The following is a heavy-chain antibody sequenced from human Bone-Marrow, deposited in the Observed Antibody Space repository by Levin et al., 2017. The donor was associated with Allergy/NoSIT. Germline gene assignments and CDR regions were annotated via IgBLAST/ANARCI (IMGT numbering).Heavy chain of an antibody. CDR3: ARDMNKAQYNCGMDV. Sequence: GGSLRLSCAASGFTLSDYYMSWIRQAPGKGLEWVSYISSRGTTMYLADSVKGRFTISRDNAKNSLSLQMNSLRADDTAVYYCARDMNKAQYNCGMDVWGQGTTVTVSS. J-gene: IGHJ6*02. D-gene: IGHD1/OR15-1a*01. CDR1: GFTLSDYY. CDR2: ISSRGTTM. V-gene: IGHV3-11*01.